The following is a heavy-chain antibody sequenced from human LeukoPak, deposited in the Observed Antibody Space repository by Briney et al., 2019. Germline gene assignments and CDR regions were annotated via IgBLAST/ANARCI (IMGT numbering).Heavy chain of an antibody. Sequence: SETLSLTCTVSGGSISSYYWSWLRQSPGKRLEWIGYIYYSGSTNYNPSLKSRVTISVDTSKNQFSLKLTSVTAADTAVYYCARWESSGYYFNYWGQGTLVTVSS. V-gene: IGHV4-59*01. J-gene: IGHJ4*02. CDR1: GGSISSYY. D-gene: IGHD3-22*01. CDR2: IYYSGST. CDR3: ARWESSGYYFNY.